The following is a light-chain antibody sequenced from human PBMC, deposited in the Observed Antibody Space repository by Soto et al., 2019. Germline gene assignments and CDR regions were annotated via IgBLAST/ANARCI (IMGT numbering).Light chain of an antibody. CDR2: DAS. J-gene: IGKJ4*01. Sequence: EIVLTQSPTTLSFSPGQRATLSCRASQSVTSYLAWYQQKPGQAPRLLIYDASNRATGIPARFSGSGSGTDFTLTISGLETEDFAVYYCQQRSNWPLTFGGGTKVEI. CDR1: QSVTSY. V-gene: IGKV3-11*01. CDR3: QQRSNWPLT.